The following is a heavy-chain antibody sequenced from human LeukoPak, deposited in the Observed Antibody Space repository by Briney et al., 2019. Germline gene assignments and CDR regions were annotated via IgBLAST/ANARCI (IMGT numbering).Heavy chain of an antibody. V-gene: IGHV1-69*05. Sequence: GASVTVSCTASGGTFSIYAISWVRQAPGQGLEWMGGIIPIFGTANYAQKFQGRVTITTDESTSTAYMELSSLRSEDTAVYYCAREGGITIFGGAGGYYYYYMDVWGKGTTVTVSS. D-gene: IGHD3-3*01. CDR1: GGTFSIYA. CDR2: IIPIFGTA. CDR3: AREGGITIFGGAGGYYYYYMDV. J-gene: IGHJ6*03.